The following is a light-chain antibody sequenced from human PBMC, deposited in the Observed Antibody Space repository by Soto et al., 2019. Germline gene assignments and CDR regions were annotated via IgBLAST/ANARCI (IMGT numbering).Light chain of an antibody. J-gene: IGKJ1*01. CDR3: TQYNCYWT. CDR1: QSISDW. Sequence: IQIVESAARRSASVENRVNITVRARQSISDWLAWYQQKPGKAPNLLIYKASSLESGVPSRFSGRGSGTEFTLIISRQEQEDSEIYFRTQYNCYWTFGKGTKVDIK. V-gene: IGKV1-5*03. CDR2: KAS.